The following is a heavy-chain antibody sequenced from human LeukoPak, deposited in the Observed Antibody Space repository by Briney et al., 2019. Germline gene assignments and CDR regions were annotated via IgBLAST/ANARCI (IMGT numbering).Heavy chain of an antibody. Sequence: ASVKVSCKASGYTFTSYDINWVRQATGQGLEWMGWMNPNSGGTKYAQKFQGRVTMTRDTSISTAYMELSRLRSDDTAVYYCASLDAFDIWGQGTLVTVSS. CDR1: GYTFTSYD. CDR2: MNPNSGGT. CDR3: ASLDAFDI. V-gene: IGHV1-2*02. J-gene: IGHJ3*02.